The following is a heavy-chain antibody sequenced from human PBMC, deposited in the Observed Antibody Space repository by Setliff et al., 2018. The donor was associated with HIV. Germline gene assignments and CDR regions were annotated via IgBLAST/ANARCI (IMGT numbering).Heavy chain of an antibody. D-gene: IGHD1-26*01. V-gene: IGHV4-38-2*01. Sequence: SETLSLTCAVSGYSISSGYYWGWIRQPPGKGLEWIGSIYHSGNTYYNPSLKSRVTISVDTSKKQFSLKLSSVTAADTAVYYCASGPWSYFGYYMDVWGKGATVTVSS. CDR3: ASGPWSYFGYYMDV. J-gene: IGHJ6*03. CDR2: IYHSGNT. CDR1: GYSISSGYY.